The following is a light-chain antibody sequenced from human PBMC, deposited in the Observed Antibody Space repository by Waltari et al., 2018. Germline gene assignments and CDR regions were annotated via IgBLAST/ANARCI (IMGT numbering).Light chain of an antibody. CDR1: QRFRRNS. CDR2: GAS. J-gene: IGKJ2*01. Sequence: RASQRFRRNSVAGYKRKPGQAPRLLIDGASSRATGIPDRFGGSGSGTDVTLTISRLAPEDLAVYYCQQYGNSPGTFGQGTKLQIK. V-gene: IGKV3-20*01. CDR3: QQYGNSPGT.